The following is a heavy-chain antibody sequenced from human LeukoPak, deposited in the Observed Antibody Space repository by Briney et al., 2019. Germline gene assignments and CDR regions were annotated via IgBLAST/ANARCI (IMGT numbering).Heavy chain of an antibody. CDR3: ARVTAVAAPWVY. V-gene: IGHV3-48*04. CDR1: GFTFTSYG. CDR2: ISSSGTTI. Sequence: GGSLRLSCAASGFTFTSYGMNWARQAPGKGLEWISYISSSGTTIQYAESVEGRFTISRDNAMNSVYLQMNSLRAEDTAVYFCARVTAVAAPWVYWGQGTQVTVSS. J-gene: IGHJ4*02. D-gene: IGHD6-19*01.